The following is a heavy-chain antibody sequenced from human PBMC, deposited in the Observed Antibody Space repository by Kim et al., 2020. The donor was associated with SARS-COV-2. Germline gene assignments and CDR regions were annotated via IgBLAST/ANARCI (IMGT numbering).Heavy chain of an antibody. J-gene: IGHJ4*02. Sequence: GGSLRLSCAASGFTFGDYAMHWVRQAPGKGLEWVSGISWNSGSIGYADSVKGRFTISRDNAKNSLYLQMNSLRAEDTALYYCAKDIMDVLSDSLGIDYWGQGTLVTVSS. CDR1: GFTFGDYA. CDR2: ISWNSGSI. CDR3: AKDIMDVLSDSLGIDY. D-gene: IGHD1-26*01. V-gene: IGHV3-9*01.